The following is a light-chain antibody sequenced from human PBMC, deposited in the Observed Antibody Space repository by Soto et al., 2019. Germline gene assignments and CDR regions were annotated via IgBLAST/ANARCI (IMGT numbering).Light chain of an antibody. V-gene: IGLV3-21*02. Sequence: SYELTQTSSVSVAPGQTARISCGGNNIGGKSVHWYQQKPGQAPVVVVYDDSDRPSGIPERFSGSKSGNTASLTISGLQAEDEADYYCYSHAGSSRVFGGGTKLTVL. CDR2: DDS. CDR3: YSHAGSSRV. CDR1: NIGGKS. J-gene: IGLJ3*02.